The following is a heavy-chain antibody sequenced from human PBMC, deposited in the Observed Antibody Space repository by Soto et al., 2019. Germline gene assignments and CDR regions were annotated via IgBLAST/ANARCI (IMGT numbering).Heavy chain of an antibody. CDR2: IIPIFGTA. D-gene: IGHD3-10*01. CDR1: GGTFSSYA. V-gene: IGHV1-69*06. Sequence: QVQLVQSGAEVKKPGSSVKVSCKASGGTFSSYAISWVRQAPGQGLEWMGGIIPIFGTANYAQKFQGRVTITADKSTSTAYMELRSLRSDDTAVYYCARDGLNLTGSCVYWGQGTLVTVSS. J-gene: IGHJ4*02. CDR3: ARDGLNLTGSCVY.